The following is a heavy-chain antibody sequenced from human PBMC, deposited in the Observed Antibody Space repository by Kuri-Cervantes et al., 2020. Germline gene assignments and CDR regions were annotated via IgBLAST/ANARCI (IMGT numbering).Heavy chain of an antibody. Sequence: ASVKVSCKASGGTFSSYAISWVRQAPGQGLEWMGWISAYNGNTNYAQKLQGRVTMTTDTSTSTAYMELRSLRSDDTAVYYCARVLGNWFDPWGQGTLVTVSS. CDR1: GGTFSSYA. CDR2: ISAYNGNT. CDR3: ARVLGNWFDP. V-gene: IGHV1-18*01. J-gene: IGHJ5*02. D-gene: IGHD3-16*01.